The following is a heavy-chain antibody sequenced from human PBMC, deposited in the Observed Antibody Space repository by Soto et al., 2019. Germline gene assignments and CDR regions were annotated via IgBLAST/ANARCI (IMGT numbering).Heavy chain of an antibody. J-gene: IGHJ6*03. CDR1: GFTFSSYG. Sequence: PGGSLRLSCAASGFTFSSYGMHWVRQAPGKGLEWVAVIWYDGSNKYYADSVKGRFTISRDNSKNTLYLQMNSLRAEDTAVYYCAREGHSSGWSGARYYYYYMDVWGKGTTVTVSS. CDR3: AREGHSSGWSGARYYYYYMDV. D-gene: IGHD6-19*01. V-gene: IGHV3-33*01. CDR2: IWYDGSNK.